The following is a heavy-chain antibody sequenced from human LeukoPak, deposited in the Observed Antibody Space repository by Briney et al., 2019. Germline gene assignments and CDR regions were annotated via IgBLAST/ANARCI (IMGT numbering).Heavy chain of an antibody. J-gene: IGHJ6*03. Sequence: GGSLRLSCTASSGSSINWVRQAPRKGLEGVAYISSASSTIYYADSVEGRFTISRDNAQNSLNLQMNSLRAEETAVYDGAREGVGYGYFGYMDVWGKGTTVTVSS. CDR1: SGSS. D-gene: IGHD5-18*01. V-gene: IGHV3-48*04. CDR2: ISSASSTI. CDR3: AREGVGYGYFGYMDV.